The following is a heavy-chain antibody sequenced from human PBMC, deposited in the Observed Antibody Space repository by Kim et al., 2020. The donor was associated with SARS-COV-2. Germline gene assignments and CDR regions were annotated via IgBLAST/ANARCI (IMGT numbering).Heavy chain of an antibody. V-gene: IGHV3-23*01. CDR3: AKEGAASVGGRGLFQH. CDR1: GFTFNNYA. CDR2: INSGGGSA. Sequence: GGSLRLSCGASGFTFNNYALNWVRQAPGKGLEWVSGINSGGGSAYYAASVKGRFTISRDNSRNTLYLQMNSLRVEDTAVYYCAKEGAASVGGRGLFQHWGQGTLVTVSS. J-gene: IGHJ1*01. D-gene: IGHD6-19*01.